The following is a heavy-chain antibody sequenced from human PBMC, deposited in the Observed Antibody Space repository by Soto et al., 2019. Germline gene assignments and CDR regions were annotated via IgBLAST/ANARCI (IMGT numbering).Heavy chain of an antibody. V-gene: IGHV4-34*04. Sequence: SETLSLTCDVYGGSFSGYYWSWIRQPPGKGLEWIGEINHSGNTNHNPSLKSRATISVDTSKNQFSLRLSSVTAADTAVYYCARGLHGMDVWGQGTTVTVSS. CDR2: INHSGNT. CDR1: GGSFSGYY. CDR3: ARGLHGMDV. J-gene: IGHJ6*02.